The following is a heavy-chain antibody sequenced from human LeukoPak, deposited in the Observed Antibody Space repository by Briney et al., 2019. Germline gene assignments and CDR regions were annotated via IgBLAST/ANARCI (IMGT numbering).Heavy chain of an antibody. V-gene: IGHV5-51*01. Sequence: GESLKISCKGSGYSFTSYWIGWVRQMPGKGLEWMGIIYPGDSDTRYSPSFQGQVTISADKSISTAYLQWSSLKASDTAMYYCASRSHNYGDYGWFDYWGQGTPVIVSS. CDR1: GYSFTSYW. CDR3: ASRSHNYGDYGWFDY. J-gene: IGHJ4*02. CDR2: IYPGDSDT. D-gene: IGHD4-17*01.